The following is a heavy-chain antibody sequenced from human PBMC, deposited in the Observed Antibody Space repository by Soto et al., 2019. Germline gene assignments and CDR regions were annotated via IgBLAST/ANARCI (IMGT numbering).Heavy chain of an antibody. CDR1: GGSISSGGYY. J-gene: IGHJ6*02. CDR2: IYYSGST. Sequence: QVQLQESGPGLVKPSQTLSLTCTVSGGSISSGGYYWSWIRQHPGKGLEWIGYIYYSGSTYYNPSLKIRVTISVDTSQNQSSLKLSPVTAADTAVYYCARGPVYYDFWGGPLRYYGMDVWGQGTPVTVSS. D-gene: IGHD3-3*01. V-gene: IGHV4-31*03. CDR3: ARGPVYYDFWGGPLRYYGMDV.